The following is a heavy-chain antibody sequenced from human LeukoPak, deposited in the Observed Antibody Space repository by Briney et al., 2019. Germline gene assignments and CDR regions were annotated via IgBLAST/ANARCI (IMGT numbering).Heavy chain of an antibody. CDR2: ISGSGGST. CDR1: GFTFSSYA. J-gene: IGHJ4*02. V-gene: IGHV3-23*01. D-gene: IGHD3-10*01. Sequence: QTGGSLRLSCAASGFTFSSYAMSWVRQAPGKGLEWVSAISGSGGSTYYADSVKGRFTISRDNSKNTLYLQMNSLRAEATAVYYCANSNYYGSGSYSPRFVYWGQGTLVTVSS. CDR3: ANSNYYGSGSYSPRFVY.